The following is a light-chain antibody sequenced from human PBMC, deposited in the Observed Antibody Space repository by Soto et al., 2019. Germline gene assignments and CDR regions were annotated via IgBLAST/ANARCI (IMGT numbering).Light chain of an antibody. CDR2: GAS. V-gene: IGKV3D-20*02. Sequence: ETVLTQSPGTLSLSPGETATLSCRASQSVARNSLAWYQQKPGQAPRLLVYGASGRATDIPDRFSGRGSGTDFTLTINRLEPEDFAVYYCQQRSNSITFGQGTRLEIK. J-gene: IGKJ5*01. CDR1: QSVARNS. CDR3: QQRSNSIT.